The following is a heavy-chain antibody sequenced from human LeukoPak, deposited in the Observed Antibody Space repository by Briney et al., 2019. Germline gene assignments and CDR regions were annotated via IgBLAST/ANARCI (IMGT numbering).Heavy chain of an antibody. CDR1: GFTFSSYS. CDR2: ISSSSSYT. V-gene: IGHV3-21*01. Sequence: GGSLRLSCAASGFTFSSYSMNWVRQAPGKGLEWVSSISSSSSYTYYADSVKGRFTISRDNAKNSLYLQMNSLRAEDTAVYYCARGRRGSCSGGSCPSSPSYFDYWGQGTLVTVSS. CDR3: ARGRRGSCSGGSCPSSPSYFDY. J-gene: IGHJ4*02. D-gene: IGHD2-15*01.